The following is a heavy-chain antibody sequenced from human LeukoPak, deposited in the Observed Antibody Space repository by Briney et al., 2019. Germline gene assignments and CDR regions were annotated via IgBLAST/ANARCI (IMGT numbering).Heavy chain of an antibody. CDR2: INSDGRNI. V-gene: IGHV3-74*03. CDR1: GFSFSDYW. J-gene: IGHJ6*03. Sequence: GGSLRLSCAASGFSFSDYWMHWVRQAPGKGLVWVSRINSDGRNIAYADSVKGRFTISRDNAKNTLYLEMNSLTIEDTAVYYCARAISWNGAQGHMDVWGKRTTVTVS. D-gene: IGHD1-1*01. CDR3: ARAISWNGAQGHMDV.